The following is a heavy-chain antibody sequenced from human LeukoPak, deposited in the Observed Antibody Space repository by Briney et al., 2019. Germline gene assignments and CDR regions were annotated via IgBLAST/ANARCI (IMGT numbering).Heavy chain of an antibody. CDR2: IYSGGSA. J-gene: IGHJ5*02. D-gene: IGHD6-19*01. V-gene: IGHV3-66*01. CDR3: ARLVTGWPNWIDP. Sequence: GGSLRLSCVVSGFTVSSNHMIWVRQAPGKGPEWVSVIYSGGSAYSADSVKGRFTMSRDTSRNTLYPQMNSLRAEDTAVYYCARLVTGWPNWIDPWGQGTLVIVSS. CDR1: GFTVSSNH.